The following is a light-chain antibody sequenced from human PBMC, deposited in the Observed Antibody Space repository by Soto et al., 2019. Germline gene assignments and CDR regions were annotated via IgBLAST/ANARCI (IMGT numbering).Light chain of an antibody. CDR2: DVS. V-gene: IGLV2-14*01. J-gene: IGLJ2*01. Sequence: QSALTQPASVSGSPGQSITISCTGTSSDVGGYNYVSWYQQHPGKAPKLMIYDVSNRSSGVSNRFSGSKSGNTASLTISGLQDEDEAYYYCSSYTSSSTLGVFGGGTKLTVL. CDR3: SSYTSSSTLGV. CDR1: SSDVGGYNY.